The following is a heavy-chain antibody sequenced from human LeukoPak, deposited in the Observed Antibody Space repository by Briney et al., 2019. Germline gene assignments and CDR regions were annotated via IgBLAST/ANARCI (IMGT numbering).Heavy chain of an antibody. CDR1: GYTFISYA. CDR3: ARVVNEKINSGYYSDY. CDR2: INAGNGNT. D-gene: IGHD3-22*01. V-gene: IGHV1-3*01. J-gene: IGHJ4*02. Sequence: ASVEVSCKASGYTFISYAMHWVRQAPGQRLEWMGWINAGNGNTKYSQKFQGRVTITRDTSASTAYMELSSLRSEDTAVYYCARVVNEKINSGYYSDYWGQGTLVTVSS.